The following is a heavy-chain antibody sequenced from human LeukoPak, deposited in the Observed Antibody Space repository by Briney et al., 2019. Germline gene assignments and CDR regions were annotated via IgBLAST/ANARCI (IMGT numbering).Heavy chain of an antibody. CDR1: GFTVSNNY. J-gene: IGHJ4*02. CDR3: ARDQQYGSGSYLYY. V-gene: IGHV3-66*01. D-gene: IGHD3-10*01. CDR2: IYSGGST. Sequence: PGGSLRLSCAVSGFTVSNNYMNWVRQAPGKGLEWVSVIYSGGSTYYADSVKGRFTISRDNSKNTLHLQMNSLRAEDTAVYYCARDQQYGSGSYLYYWGQGTLVTVSS.